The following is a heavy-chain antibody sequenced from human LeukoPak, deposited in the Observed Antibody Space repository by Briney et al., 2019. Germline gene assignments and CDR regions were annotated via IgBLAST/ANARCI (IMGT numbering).Heavy chain of an antibody. Sequence: GASVKVSCKASGYTFTSYGISWVRQAPGQGLEWMGWISAYNGNTNYAQKLQGRVTMTTDTSTSTAYMELSSLRAEDTAVYYCARVVYDLRGQRLVPGLDFWGQGTLVTVSS. J-gene: IGHJ4*02. V-gene: IGHV1-18*01. CDR3: ARVVYDLRGQRLVPGLDF. CDR2: ISAYNGNT. D-gene: IGHD6-19*01. CDR1: GYTFTSYG.